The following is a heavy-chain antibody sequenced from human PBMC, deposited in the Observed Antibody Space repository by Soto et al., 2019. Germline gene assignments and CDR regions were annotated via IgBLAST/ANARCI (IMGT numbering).Heavy chain of an antibody. J-gene: IGHJ3*02. D-gene: IGHD3-22*01. CDR2: ISGSGDLT. CDR3: AKDRTITMIVVPHAFDI. Sequence: TGGSLRLSCAASGFTSSNYAMSWVRQAPGRGLEWVSGISGSGDLTYYADSVKGRFTISRDNSENMVYLQMNSLRAEDTAVYYCAKDRTITMIVVPHAFDIWGQGTMVTVSS. V-gene: IGHV3-23*01. CDR1: GFTSSNYA.